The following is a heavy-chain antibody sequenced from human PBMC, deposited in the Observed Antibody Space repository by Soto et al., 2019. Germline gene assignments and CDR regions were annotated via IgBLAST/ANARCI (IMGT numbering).Heavy chain of an antibody. V-gene: IGHV3-48*01. Sequence: GGFLRLSCAASGFPFSAYAMNWVRQAPGKGLEWLSYISSGGNTMYYADSVKGRFIISRDKTKNSVYLQMNSLRAEDTAVYYCARDLVVPGVVIRGYGMDVWGQGTTVTVSS. CDR2: ISSGGNTM. CDR1: GFPFSAYA. D-gene: IGHD3-10*01. J-gene: IGHJ6*02. CDR3: ARDLVVPGVVIRGYGMDV.